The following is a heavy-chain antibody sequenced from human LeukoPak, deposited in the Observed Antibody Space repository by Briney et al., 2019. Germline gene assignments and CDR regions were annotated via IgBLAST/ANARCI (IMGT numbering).Heavy chain of an antibody. V-gene: IGHV3-43*02. D-gene: IGHD2-15*01. CDR1: GFTFDDYA. CDR3: AKEISPVVAATQFDY. CDR2: ISGDGGST. Sequence: GGSLRLSCAASGFTFDDYAMHWVRHAPGKGLEWVSLISGDGGSTYYADSVKGRFTISRDNSKNSLYLQMNSLRTEDTALCYCAKEISPVVAATQFDYWGQGTLVTVSS. J-gene: IGHJ4*02.